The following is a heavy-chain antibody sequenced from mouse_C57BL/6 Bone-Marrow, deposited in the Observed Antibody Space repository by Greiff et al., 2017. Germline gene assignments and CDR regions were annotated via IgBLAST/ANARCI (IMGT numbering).Heavy chain of an antibody. J-gene: IGHJ4*01. D-gene: IGHD2-5*01. CDR2: ISYSGST. V-gene: IGHV3-8*01. CDR1: GYSITSDY. CDR3: ARGYSNLWAMDY. Sequence: EVKLQESGPGLAKPSQTLSLTCSVTGYSITSDYWNWIRTFPGNKLEYMGYISYSGSTYYNPSLKSRISITRDTSKNQYYLQLNSVTTEDTATYYCARGYSNLWAMDYWGQGTSVTVSS.